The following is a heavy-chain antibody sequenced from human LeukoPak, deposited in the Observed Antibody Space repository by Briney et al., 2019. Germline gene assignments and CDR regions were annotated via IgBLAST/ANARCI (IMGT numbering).Heavy chain of an antibody. V-gene: IGHV3-23*01. CDR3: AAHRDYSYYMDV. D-gene: IGHD1-14*01. J-gene: IGHJ6*03. CDR2: ISGGGGST. Sequence: PGGSLRLPCAASGFTFSSYAMSWVRQAPGKGLEWVSTISGGGGSTYYADSVKGRFTISRDSSKNTLYLQMNSLRAEDTAVYYCAAHRDYSYYMDVWGKGTTVTVSS. CDR1: GFTFSSYA.